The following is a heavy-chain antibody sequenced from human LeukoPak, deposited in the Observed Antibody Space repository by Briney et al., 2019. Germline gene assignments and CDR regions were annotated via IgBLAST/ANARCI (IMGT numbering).Heavy chain of an antibody. CDR1: GGSISSSSYY. Sequence: SETLSLTCTVSGGSISSSSYYWGWIRQPPGKGLEWIGSIYCSGSTYYNPSLKSRVTISVDTSKNQFSLKLSSVTAADTAVYYCARDDGRTSPEYNWFDPWGQGTLVTVSS. V-gene: IGHV4-39*07. D-gene: IGHD1-14*01. CDR3: ARDDGRTSPEYNWFDP. CDR2: IYCSGST. J-gene: IGHJ5*02.